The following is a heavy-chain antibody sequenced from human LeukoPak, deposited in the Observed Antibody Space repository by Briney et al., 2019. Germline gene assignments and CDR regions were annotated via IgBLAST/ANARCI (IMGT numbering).Heavy chain of an antibody. CDR3: ARGNIKVVEPTAGWFDP. CDR2: INHSGST. CDR1: GGSFSGYY. V-gene: IGHV4-34*01. J-gene: IGHJ5*02. Sequence: PSETLSLTCAVYGGSFSGYYWSWIRQPPGKGLEWIGEINHSGSTNYNPSLKSRVTISVDTSKNQFSLKLSSVTAADTAVYYCARGNIKVVEPTAGWFDPWGQGTLVTVSS. D-gene: IGHD2-2*01.